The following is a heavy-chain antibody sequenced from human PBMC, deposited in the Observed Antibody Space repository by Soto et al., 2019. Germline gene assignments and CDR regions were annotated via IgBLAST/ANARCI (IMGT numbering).Heavy chain of an antibody. Sequence: QVQLQQWGAGLLKPSETLSLTCAVYGGSFSGYYWSWIRQPPGKGLEWIGEINHSGSTNYNPSLKIRVTISVDTSKNQFSLKLSSVTAADTAVYYCARTRPYSSSWYGYYFDYWGQGTLVTVSS. CDR2: INHSGST. D-gene: IGHD6-13*01. J-gene: IGHJ4*02. V-gene: IGHV4-34*01. CDR3: ARTRPYSSSWYGYYFDY. CDR1: GGSFSGYY.